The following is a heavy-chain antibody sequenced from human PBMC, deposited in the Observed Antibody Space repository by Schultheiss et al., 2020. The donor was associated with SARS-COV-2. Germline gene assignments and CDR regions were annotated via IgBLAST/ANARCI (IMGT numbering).Heavy chain of an antibody. CDR2: IWYDGSNK. Sequence: GESLKISCAASGFTFSSYGMHWVRQAPGKGLEWVAVIWYDGSNKYYADSVKGRFTISRDNAKNTLYLQMNSLRAEDTAVYYCARYSAVAGRVNYYGMDVWGQGTTVTVSS. J-gene: IGHJ6*02. CDR1: GFTFSSYG. D-gene: IGHD6-19*01. CDR3: ARYSAVAGRVNYYGMDV. V-gene: IGHV3-33*08.